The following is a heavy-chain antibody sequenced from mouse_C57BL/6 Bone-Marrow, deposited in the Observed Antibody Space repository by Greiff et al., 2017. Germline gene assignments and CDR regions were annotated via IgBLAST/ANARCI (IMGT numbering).Heavy chain of an antibody. CDR1: GYTFTSYW. Sequence: VQLQPPWAELVKPGASVKLSCKASGYTFTSYWMQWVKQRPGQGLEWIGEIDPSDSYTNYNQKFKGKATLTVDTSSSTAYMQLSSLTSEYSAVYYGARRGLGPFAYWGQGTLVTVSA. D-gene: IGHD4-1*01. CDR2: IDPSDSYT. CDR3: ARRGLGPFAY. V-gene: IGHV1-50*01. J-gene: IGHJ3*01.